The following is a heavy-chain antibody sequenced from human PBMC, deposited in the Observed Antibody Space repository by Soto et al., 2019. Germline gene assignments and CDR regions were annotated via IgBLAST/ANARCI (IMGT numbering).Heavy chain of an antibody. V-gene: IGHV4-4*07. CDR1: GGSISSYY. J-gene: IGHJ5*02. CDR3: ARDYAGTTSRWFDP. CDR2: IYTSGST. D-gene: IGHD1-7*01. Sequence: PSETLSLTCTVSGGSISSYYWSWIRQPAWKGLEWIGRIYTSGSTNYNPSLKSRVTMSVDTSKNQFSLKLSSVTAADTAVYYCARDYAGTTSRWFDPWGQGTLVTVSS.